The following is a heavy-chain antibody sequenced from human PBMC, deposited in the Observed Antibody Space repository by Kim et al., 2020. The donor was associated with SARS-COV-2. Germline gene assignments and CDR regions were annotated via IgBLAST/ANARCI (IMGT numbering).Heavy chain of an antibody. Sequence: SETLSLTCTVSGGSISSYYWSWIRQPPGKGLEWIGYIYYSGSTNYNPSLKSRVTISVDTSKNQFSLKLSSVTAADTAVYYCARVLCSGGSCYYYGMDVWGQGTTVTVSS. CDR2: IYYSGST. D-gene: IGHD2-15*01. CDR3: ARVLCSGGSCYYYGMDV. J-gene: IGHJ6*02. CDR1: GGSISSYY. V-gene: IGHV4-59*01.